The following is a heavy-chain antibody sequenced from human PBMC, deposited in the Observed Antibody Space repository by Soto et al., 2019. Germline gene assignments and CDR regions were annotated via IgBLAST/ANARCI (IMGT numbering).Heavy chain of an antibody. J-gene: IGHJ6*02. Sequence: PGGSLRLSCAASGFTFSSHPMHWVRQTPGKGLEWVAVMSYDGNNKYYADSVRGRFTISRDNSKNTVYLQMNSLRGEDTAVYYCARDRMIGSSTWKTYYYYGMDVWGQGTTVTVSS. V-gene: IGHV3-30-3*01. CDR1: GFTFSSHP. D-gene: IGHD3-10*02. CDR3: ARDRMIGSSTWKTYYYYGMDV. CDR2: MSYDGNNK.